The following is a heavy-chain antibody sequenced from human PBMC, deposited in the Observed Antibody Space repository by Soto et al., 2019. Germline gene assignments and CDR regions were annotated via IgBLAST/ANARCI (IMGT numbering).Heavy chain of an antibody. CDR2: IYYSGST. V-gene: IGHV4-31*03. CDR3: ARDRRGPGYCSGGRCSRHTWFDP. J-gene: IGHJ5*02. D-gene: IGHD2-15*01. CDR1: GGSINSGGYY. Sequence: PSETLSLTCTVSGGSINSGGYYWSWIRQHPGKGLEWIGYIYYSGSTYYNPSLKRRVTISGDTSKNQFSLRLSSVTAADTAVYYCARDRRGPGYCSGGRCSRHTWFDPWGQRTLVTVSS.